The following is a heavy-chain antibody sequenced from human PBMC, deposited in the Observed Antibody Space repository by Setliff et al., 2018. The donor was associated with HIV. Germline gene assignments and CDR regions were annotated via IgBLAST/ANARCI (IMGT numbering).Heavy chain of an antibody. J-gene: IGHJ6*03. V-gene: IGHV3-13*01. CDR2: LGVRGDT. CDR3: LRGSIQVPGLDHMDV. Sequence: GGSLRLSCVVSGFTLRSYDMYWVRQAPGKGLEWVSGLGVRGDTYYTGSVKGRFAISRESAKNSLYLQMSSLRPEDTGVYYCLRGSIQVPGLDHMDVCGKGTKVTVSS. CDR1: GFTLRSYD. D-gene: IGHD5-18*01.